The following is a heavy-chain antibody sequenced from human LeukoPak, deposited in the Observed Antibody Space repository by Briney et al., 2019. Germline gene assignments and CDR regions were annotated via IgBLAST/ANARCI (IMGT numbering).Heavy chain of an antibody. CDR2: IIPIFGTA. CDR3: ARDLRITMIVAGY. J-gene: IGHJ4*02. V-gene: IGHV1-69*05. D-gene: IGHD3-22*01. Sequence: SVKVSCKASGGTFSSYAISWVRQAPGQGLEWMGGIIPIFGTANYAQKLQGRVTMTTDTSTSTAYMELRSLRSDDTAVYYCARDLRITMIVAGYWGQGTLVTVSS. CDR1: GGTFSSYA.